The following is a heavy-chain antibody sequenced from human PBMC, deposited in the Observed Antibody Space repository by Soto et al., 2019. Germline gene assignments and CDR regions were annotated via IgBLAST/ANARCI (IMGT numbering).Heavy chain of an antibody. CDR2: ISAGGGST. D-gene: IGHD3-16*01. CDR3: AKGHTTTLGDAFDI. J-gene: IGHJ3*02. CDR1: RFTFTNYA. V-gene: IGHV3-23*01. Sequence: EVQLLESGGDLVQPGGSLRLSCTASRFTFTNYAMNWVRQAPGKGLEWVSGISAGGGSTYYADSVKGRSTISRDNSKNTLYLQMSSLRAEDTAVYYCAKGHTTTLGDAFDIWGQGTMVTVSS.